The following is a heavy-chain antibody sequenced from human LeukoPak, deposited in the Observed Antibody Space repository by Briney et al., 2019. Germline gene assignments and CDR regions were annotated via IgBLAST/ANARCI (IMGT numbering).Heavy chain of an antibody. D-gene: IGHD5-12*01. CDR1: GYTFSGYF. CDR3: ARADSAYDFRY. Sequence: ASVKVSCKASGYTFSGYFMNWVRQAPGQGLEWMGWINPNSGGTNYAQKFQGRVTMTRDTSIGTAYMEPSSLRSDDTAVYYCARADSAYDFRYWGQGTLVTVSS. V-gene: IGHV1-2*02. J-gene: IGHJ4*02. CDR2: INPNSGGT.